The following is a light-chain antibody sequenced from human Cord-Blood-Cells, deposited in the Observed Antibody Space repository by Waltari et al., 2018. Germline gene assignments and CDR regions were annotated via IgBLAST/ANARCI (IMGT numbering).Light chain of an antibody. CDR3: QSYDSSNWV. Sequence: NFMLTQPHSVTESPGKTVTISCTGSSGSIASNYVQWYQQPPGSAPTTVIYEDNQRPPAVPDRFSGSIDSSSNSASLTISGLKTEDEADYYCQSYDSSNWVFGGGTKLTVL. CDR2: EDN. CDR1: SGSIASNY. V-gene: IGLV6-57*02. J-gene: IGLJ3*02.